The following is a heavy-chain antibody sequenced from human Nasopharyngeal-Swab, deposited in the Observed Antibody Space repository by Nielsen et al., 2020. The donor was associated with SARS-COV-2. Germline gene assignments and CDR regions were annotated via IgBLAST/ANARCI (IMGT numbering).Heavy chain of an antibody. CDR3: ARQGFVPYFDY. Sequence: LKISCAASGFTVSSNYMSWVRQAPGKGLEWVSVIYSGGSTYYADSVKGRFTISRDNSKNTLYLQMNSLRAEDTAVYYCARQGFVPYFDYWGQGTLVTVSS. D-gene: IGHD2-2*01. CDR1: GFTVSSNY. V-gene: IGHV3-66*02. CDR2: IYSGGST. J-gene: IGHJ4*02.